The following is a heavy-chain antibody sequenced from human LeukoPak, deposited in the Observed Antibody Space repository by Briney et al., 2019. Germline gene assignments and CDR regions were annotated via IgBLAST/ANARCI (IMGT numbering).Heavy chain of an antibody. Sequence: SETLSLTCTVSGGSFNSNSYYWGWLRQPPGKGLEWIGSFYYSGSTYYNPSLKSRVTISVDTSKNQFSLKLSSVTAADTAVYYCARGHRGSFDYWGQGTLVTVSS. J-gene: IGHJ4*02. CDR2: FYYSGST. D-gene: IGHD5-12*01. V-gene: IGHV4-39*07. CDR3: ARGHRGSFDY. CDR1: GGSFNSNSYY.